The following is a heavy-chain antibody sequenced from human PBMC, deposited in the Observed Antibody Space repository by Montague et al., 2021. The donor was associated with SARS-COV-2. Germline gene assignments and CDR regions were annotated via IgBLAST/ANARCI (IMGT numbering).Heavy chain of an antibody. CDR3: ARGYQLRFLEWSSRQSSFDY. D-gene: IGHD3-3*01. V-gene: IGHV4-39*07. CDR2: INHSGST. J-gene: IGHJ4*02. CDR1: AGSISTNSYY. Sequence: SETLSLTCTVSAGSISTNSYYWAWIRQPPGKGLEWIGEINHSGSTNYNPSLKSRVTISVDTSKNQFSLKLSPVTAADTAVYYCARGYQLRFLEWSSRQSSFDYWGQGTLVTVSS.